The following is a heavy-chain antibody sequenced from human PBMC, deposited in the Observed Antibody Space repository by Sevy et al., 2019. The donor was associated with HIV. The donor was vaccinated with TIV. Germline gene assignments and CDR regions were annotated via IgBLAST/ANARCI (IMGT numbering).Heavy chain of an antibody. Sequence: GGSLILSCVASGFTFSSYAMHWVRQAPGKGLEWVADISHDGSKEYYADSVKGRFTISRDNSKNTLYLQMNSLRAEDTAVYYCARDGDIVVVVGASALFDYWGQGILVTVSS. CDR2: ISHDGSKE. CDR3: ARDGDIVVVVGASALFDY. J-gene: IGHJ4*02. D-gene: IGHD2-15*01. CDR1: GFTFSSYA. V-gene: IGHV3-30*04.